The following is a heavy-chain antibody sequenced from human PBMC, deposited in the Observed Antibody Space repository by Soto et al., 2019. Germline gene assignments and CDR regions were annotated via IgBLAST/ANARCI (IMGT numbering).Heavy chain of an antibody. CDR1: GGTFSSYA. V-gene: IGHV1-69*01. Sequence: QVQLVQSGAEVKKPGSSVKVSCKASGGTFSSYAISWVRQAPGQGLEWMGGIIPIFGTANYAQKFQGRVMITADESRSTAYMERSSLRSEDTSVYYCARENRDYGDYAPNWFDPWGQGNLVTVSS. J-gene: IGHJ5*02. D-gene: IGHD4-17*01. CDR2: IIPIFGTA. CDR3: ARENRDYGDYAPNWFDP.